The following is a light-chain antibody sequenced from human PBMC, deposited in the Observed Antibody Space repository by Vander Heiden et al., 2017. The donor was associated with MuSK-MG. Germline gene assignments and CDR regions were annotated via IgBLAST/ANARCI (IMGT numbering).Light chain of an antibody. CDR3: QQCHSNAYT. J-gene: IGKJ2*01. CDR2: YAS. V-gene: IGKV1-39*01. CDR1: KSISIF. Sequence: DIQMTQSPSSLSASVGDRVTITCRASKSISIFLNWYQQRPGKAPKLLIYYASSLESGVPSRFTGSGSGTDFTLSISSLQPEDIATYFCQQCHSNAYTFGQGTKVEIK.